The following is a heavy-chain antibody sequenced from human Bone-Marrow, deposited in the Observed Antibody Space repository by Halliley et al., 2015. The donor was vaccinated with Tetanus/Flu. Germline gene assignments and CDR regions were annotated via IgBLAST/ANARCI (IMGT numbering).Heavy chain of an antibody. CDR1: GFTFSSYG. D-gene: IGHD1-26*01. J-gene: IGHJ4*02. CDR2: VVSDGSNK. V-gene: IGHV3-30*03. Sequence: SLRLSCAASGFTFSSYGMHWVRQAPGKGLEWVAVVVSDGSNKYYADSVKGRFTISRDTPKSTLYLQMRSLRPEDTAVYYWARRQIEARELDHWGQGTLVTVSS. CDR3: ARRQIEARELDH.